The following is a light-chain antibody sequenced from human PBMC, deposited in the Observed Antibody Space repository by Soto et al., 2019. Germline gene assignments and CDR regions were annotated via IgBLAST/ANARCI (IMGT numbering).Light chain of an antibody. J-gene: IGKJ1*01. CDR1: QRVIINF. CDR3: KRYDSLRK. V-gene: IGKV3-20*01. CDR2: GAS. Sequence: EIVLTQSTGTISFSPVSISXXXXXSSQRVIINFLAWYQQKPGQAPRLLIYGASNRATGIPDRFSGSGSGTDFTLTITRLEPEDFAMYYCKRYDSLRKFGKGTKGDNK.